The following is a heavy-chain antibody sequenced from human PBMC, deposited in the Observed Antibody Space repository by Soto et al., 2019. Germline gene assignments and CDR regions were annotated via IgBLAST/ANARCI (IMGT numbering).Heavy chain of an antibody. CDR3: ARGRSGSSWYGIYYYYYGMDV. CDR2: INHSGST. V-gene: IGHV4-34*01. D-gene: IGHD6-13*01. Sequence: SEPLALTCAVYGGSFSGYYWSWIRQPPGKGLEWIGEINHSGSTNYNPSLKSRVTISVDTSKNQFSLKLSSVTAADTAVYYYARGRSGSSWYGIYYYYYGMDVWGQGTTVTVAS. J-gene: IGHJ6*02. CDR1: GGSFSGYY.